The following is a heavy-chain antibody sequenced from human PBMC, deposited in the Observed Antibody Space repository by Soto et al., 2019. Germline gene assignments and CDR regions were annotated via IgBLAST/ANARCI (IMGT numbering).Heavy chain of an antibody. D-gene: IGHD3-9*01. CDR2: ISAYNGNT. J-gene: IGHJ4*02. V-gene: IGHV1-18*01. Sequence: QVQLVQSGAEVKKPGASVKVSCKASGYTFTSYGISWVRQAPGQGLEWMGWISAYNGNTNYAQKLQGRVTMTTDTSTSTAYMELRSLRSDDTAVYYCASDLQYDILTGYTSWEPPLGNDYWGQGTLVTVSS. CDR1: GYTFTSYG. CDR3: ASDLQYDILTGYTSWEPPLGNDY.